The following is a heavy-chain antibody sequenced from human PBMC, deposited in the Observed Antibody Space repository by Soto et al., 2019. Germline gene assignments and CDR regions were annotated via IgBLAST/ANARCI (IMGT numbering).Heavy chain of an antibody. J-gene: IGHJ5*02. Sequence: PGESLKISCKGSGYSFTSYWIGWMRQMPGEGLEYMGIIYPSDSTARYSPSFQGQVTFSVDKSISTAYLQWNSLKASDTAMYYCARHGFYGDYSSNYFDPWGQGTLVTVSS. CDR1: GYSFTSYW. D-gene: IGHD4-17*01. CDR3: ARHGFYGDYSSNYFDP. CDR2: IYPSDSTA. V-gene: IGHV5-51*01.